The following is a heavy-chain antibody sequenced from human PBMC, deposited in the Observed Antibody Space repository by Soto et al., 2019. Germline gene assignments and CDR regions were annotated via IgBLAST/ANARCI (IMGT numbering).Heavy chain of an antibody. J-gene: IGHJ6*02. CDR3: AKALSWSYYYYGMEV. V-gene: IGHV3-23*01. CDR2: ISGSGGST. CDR1: GFTFSSYA. Sequence: GGSLRLSCAASGFTFSSYAMSWVRQAPGKGLEWVSAISGSGGSTYYADSVKGRFTISRDNSKNTLYLQMNSLRAEDTAVYYCAKALSWSYYYYGMEVWGQGTTVTVSS. D-gene: IGHD6-13*01.